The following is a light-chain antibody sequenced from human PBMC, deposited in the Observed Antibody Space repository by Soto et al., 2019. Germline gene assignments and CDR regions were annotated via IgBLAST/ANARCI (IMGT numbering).Light chain of an antibody. CDR2: DAS. CDR1: QSISSW. V-gene: IGKV1-5*01. CDR3: QQYNSYRT. J-gene: IGKJ1*01. Sequence: DIQMTQSPSTLSSSLGDRVTITCLASQSISSWLAWYQQKPGKAPKLLIYDASSLESGVPSRFSGSGSGTEFTLTISSLQPDDFATYYCQQYNSYRTFGQGTKVDI.